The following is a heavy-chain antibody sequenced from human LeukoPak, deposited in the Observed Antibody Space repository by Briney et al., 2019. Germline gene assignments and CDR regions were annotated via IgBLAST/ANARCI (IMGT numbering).Heavy chain of an antibody. CDR3: AKGIAAANFYGMDV. Sequence: GGSLRLSCAASGFTFDDYAMHWVRQAPGKGLEWVSGINWSSGSIGYADSVKGRFTISRDDAKNALYLQMNTLRPEDTALYYCAKGIAAANFYGMDVWGQGTTVTVSS. V-gene: IGHV3-9*01. D-gene: IGHD6-13*01. J-gene: IGHJ6*02. CDR2: INWSSGSI. CDR1: GFTFDDYA.